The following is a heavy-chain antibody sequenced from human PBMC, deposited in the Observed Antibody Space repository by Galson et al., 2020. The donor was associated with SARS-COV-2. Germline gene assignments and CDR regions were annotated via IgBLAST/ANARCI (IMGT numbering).Heavy chain of an antibody. J-gene: IGHJ4*02. V-gene: IGHV4-30-2*01. CDR3: ARGGYSSSWYGPHTNPSPLDY. CDR1: GGSISSGGYS. CDR2: IYHSGST. Sequence: ASETLSLTCAVSGGSISSGGYSWSWIRQPPGKGLEWIGYIYHSGSTYYNPSLKSRVTISVDRSKNQFSLKLSSVTAADTAVYYCARGGYSSSWYGPHTNPSPLDYWGQGTLVTVSS. D-gene: IGHD6-13*01.